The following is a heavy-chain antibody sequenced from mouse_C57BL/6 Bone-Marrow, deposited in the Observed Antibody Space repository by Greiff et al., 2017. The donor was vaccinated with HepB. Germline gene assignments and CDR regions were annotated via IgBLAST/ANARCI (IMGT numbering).Heavy chain of an antibody. D-gene: IGHD1-1*01. V-gene: IGHV2-2*01. J-gene: IGHJ1*03. CDR2: IWSGGST. Sequence: QVQLKESGPGLVQPSQSLSITCTVSGFSFTSYGVHWVRQSPGKGLEWLGVIWSGGSTDYNAAFISRLSISKDNSKSQVFFKMNSLQADDTAIYYCARNPLITTVVAHWYFDVWGTGTTVTVSS. CDR3: ARNPLITTVVAHWYFDV. CDR1: GFSFTSYG.